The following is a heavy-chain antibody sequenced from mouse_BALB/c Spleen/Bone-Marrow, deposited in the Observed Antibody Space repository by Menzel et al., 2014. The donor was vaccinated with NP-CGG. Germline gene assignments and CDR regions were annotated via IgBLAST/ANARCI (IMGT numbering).Heavy chain of an antibody. D-gene: IGHD1-2*01. CDR1: GFDFSRFW. CDR3: ARLGYYGSFAF. J-gene: IGHJ3*01. Sequence: EVQLQESGGGLVQPGGSLKLSCAASGFDFSRFWMSWVRQAPGKGLEWIGEINPDSSTINYTPSLKDKFIISRDNTKNTLYLQMSKVRSEDTALYYCARLGYYGSFAFWGQGTLVTVSA. CDR2: INPDSSTI. V-gene: IGHV4-1*02.